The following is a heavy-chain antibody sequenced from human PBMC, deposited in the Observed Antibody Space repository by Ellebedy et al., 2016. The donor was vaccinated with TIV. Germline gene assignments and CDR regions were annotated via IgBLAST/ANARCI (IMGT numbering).Heavy chain of an antibody. J-gene: IGHJ4*02. CDR2: ITRSGGGI. Sequence: GESLKISXAASGFIFSSYAMNWVRQAPGKGLEWVSVITRSGGGIYYAESVKGRFTISRDDSKNTLYLQTNSLRAEDTAVYYCVKGLGYCSSASCYEDYWGQGTLVTVS. CDR3: VKGLGYCSSASCYEDY. CDR1: GFIFSSYA. D-gene: IGHD2-2*01. V-gene: IGHV3-23*01.